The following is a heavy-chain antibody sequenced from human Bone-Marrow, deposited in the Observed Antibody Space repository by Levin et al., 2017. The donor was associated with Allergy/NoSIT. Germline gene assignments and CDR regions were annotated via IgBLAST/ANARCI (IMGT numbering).Heavy chain of an antibody. CDR3: ARFSSWFHGMDV. J-gene: IGHJ6*02. V-gene: IGHV4-39*07. Sequence: SETLSLTCIVSGGSISSTSYHWGWIRQPPGKTLEWIGTIYYTGDTFYKPSLNSRVTISLDTSENQLSLKLTSVTAADTGVYYCARFSSWFHGMDVWGQGTTVTVSS. D-gene: IGHD2-2*01. CDR2: IYYTGDT. CDR1: GGSISSTSYH.